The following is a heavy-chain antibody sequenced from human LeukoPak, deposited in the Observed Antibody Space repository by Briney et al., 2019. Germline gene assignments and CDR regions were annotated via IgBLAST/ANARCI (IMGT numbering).Heavy chain of an antibody. D-gene: IGHD1-26*01. J-gene: IGHJ3*02. CDR1: GGSFSGYY. V-gene: IGHV4-34*01. CDR3: ARLGRELLRSGQAFDI. Sequence: SSETLSLTCAVYGGSFSGYYWSWIRQPPGKGLEWIGEINHSGSTNYNPSLKSRVTISVDTSKNQFSLKLSSVTAADTAVYYCARLGRELLRSGQAFDIWGQGTMVTVSS. CDR2: INHSGST.